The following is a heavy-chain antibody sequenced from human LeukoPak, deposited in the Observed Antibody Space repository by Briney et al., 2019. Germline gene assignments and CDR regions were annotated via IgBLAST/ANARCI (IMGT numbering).Heavy chain of an antibody. V-gene: IGHV1-8*01. D-gene: IGHD6-19*01. CDR2: MNPNSGNT. CDR3: ARGNIAVPGTPYYFEY. Sequence: ASVKVSCKASGYTFSSYDINWVRPATGQGLAWMRWMNPNSGNTYYAQRFQGRVTMTRDTSISTAYMEVSSLRSEDTAVYYCARGNIAVPGTPYYFEYWGQGTLVTVSS. CDR1: GYTFSSYD. J-gene: IGHJ4*02.